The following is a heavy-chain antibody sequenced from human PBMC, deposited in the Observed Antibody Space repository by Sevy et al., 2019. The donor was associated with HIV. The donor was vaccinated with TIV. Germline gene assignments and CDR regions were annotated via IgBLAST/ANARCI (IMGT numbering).Heavy chain of an antibody. D-gene: IGHD3-22*01. V-gene: IGHV3-30-3*01. CDR3: ARGWRRVIHDTFDI. CDR1: GFTFSSYA. J-gene: IGHJ3*02. CDR2: ISYDGTNK. Sequence: GGSLRLSYAASGFTFSSYAMHWVRQAPGKGLEWVAFISYDGTNKDYADSVKGRFTISRDNLKNTLSLQMSSLRAEDTAVYYCARGWRRVIHDTFDIWGQGTMVTVSS.